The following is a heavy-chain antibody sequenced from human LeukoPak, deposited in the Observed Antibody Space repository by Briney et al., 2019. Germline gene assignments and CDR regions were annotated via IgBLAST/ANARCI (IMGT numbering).Heavy chain of an antibody. CDR3: AKSRRVVAATYDY. J-gene: IGHJ4*02. D-gene: IGHD2-15*01. CDR1: GFNFRSYW. Sequence: PGGSLRLSCVASGFNFRSYWMSWVRQAPGKGLEWVANTKPDGKEEYYVDSVKGRFTISRDYATNSVHLQMNSLRAEDTAVYYCAKSRRVVAATYDYWGQGTLVTVSS. CDR2: TKPDGKEE. V-gene: IGHV3-7*03.